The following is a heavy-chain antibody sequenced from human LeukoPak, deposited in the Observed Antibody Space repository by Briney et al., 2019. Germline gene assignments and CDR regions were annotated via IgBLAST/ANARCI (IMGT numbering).Heavy chain of an antibody. CDR2: IYHSGGT. J-gene: IGHJ4*02. CDR1: GGSIRGYY. CDR3: ARVTPVAGTFGHYYFDY. D-gene: IGHD6-19*01. V-gene: IGHV4-59*01. Sequence: SETLSLTCTVSGGSIRGYYWSWIRQPPGKGLEWIGYIYHSGGTNYNASLKSRFTISVDSSKNQFSLQLSSVTAADTAVYYCARVTPVAGTFGHYYFDYWGQGSLVTVSS.